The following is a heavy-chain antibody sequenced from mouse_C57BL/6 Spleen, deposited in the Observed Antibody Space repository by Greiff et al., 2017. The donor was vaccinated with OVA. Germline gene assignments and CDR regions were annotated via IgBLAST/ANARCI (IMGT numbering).Heavy chain of an antibody. CDR1: GYTFTDYN. V-gene: IGHV1-18*01. CDR2: INPNNGGT. CDR3: ARRLLWLREDYFDY. J-gene: IGHJ2*01. Sequence: EVQLQQSGPELVKPGASVKIPCKASGYTFTDYNMDWVKQSHGKSLEWIGDINPNNGGTIYNQKFKGKATLTVDKSSSTAYMELPSLTSEDTAVYYCARRLLWLREDYFDYWGQSTTLTVSS. D-gene: IGHD2-2*01.